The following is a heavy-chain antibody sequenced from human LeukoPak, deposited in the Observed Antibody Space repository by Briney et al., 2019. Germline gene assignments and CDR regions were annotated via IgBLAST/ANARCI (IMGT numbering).Heavy chain of an antibody. CDR2: IYYSGST. CDR1: GYSISSSYY. Sequence: SETLSLTCTVSGYSISSSYYWGWIRQPPGKGLEWIGSIYYSGSTYYNPSLKSRVTISVDTSKNQFSLKLSSVTAADTAVYYCARARPTTQWLVGLYFDYWGQGTLVTVSS. V-gene: IGHV4-38-2*02. D-gene: IGHD6-19*01. J-gene: IGHJ4*02. CDR3: ARARPTTQWLVGLYFDY.